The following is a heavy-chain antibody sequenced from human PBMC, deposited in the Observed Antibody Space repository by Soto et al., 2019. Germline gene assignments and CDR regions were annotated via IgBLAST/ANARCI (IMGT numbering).Heavy chain of an antibody. J-gene: IGHJ4*02. CDR3: AGDFNRGIDYGDSPFDY. CDR2: IIPILGIA. D-gene: IGHD4-17*01. V-gene: IGHV1-69*02. CDR1: GGTFSSYT. Sequence: QVQLVQSGAEVKKPGSSVKVSCKASGGTFSSYTISWVRQAPGQGLEWMGRIIPILGIANYAQKFQGRVKITADKSTSTTYMELSRLRTEDTAVYYCAGDFNRGIDYGDSPFDYWGQGTLVTVSS.